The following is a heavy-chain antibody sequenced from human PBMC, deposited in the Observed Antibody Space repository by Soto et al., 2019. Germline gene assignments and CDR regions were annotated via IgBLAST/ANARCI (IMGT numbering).Heavy chain of an antibody. CDR3: AKPRVSGWYHFDY. CDR2: ISGSGGST. CDR1: GFTFSSYA. Sequence: QSGGSLRLSCAASGFTFSSYAMSWVRQAPGKRLEWVSAISGSGGSTYFADSVKGRFTISRDNSKNTLYLQMNSLRAEDAAVYYCAKPRVSGWYHFDYWGLGTLVTVSS. J-gene: IGHJ4*02. D-gene: IGHD6-19*01. V-gene: IGHV3-23*01.